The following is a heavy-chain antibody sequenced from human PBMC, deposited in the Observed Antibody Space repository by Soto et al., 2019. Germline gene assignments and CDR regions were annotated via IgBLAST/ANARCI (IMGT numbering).Heavy chain of an antibody. V-gene: IGHV1-18*01. CDR2: ISAYNGNT. J-gene: IGHJ4*02. D-gene: IGHD6-13*01. Sequence: QVQLVQSGAEVKKPGASVRVSCKASGYTFTSYGISWVRQAPGQGLEWMGWISAYNGNTNYAQSLQGRVTMTTDTSTITAYMELRSLKSADTAVYYCARVSPSSRAAAPWGQGTLVTVS. CDR3: ARVSPSSRAAAP. CDR1: GYTFTSYG.